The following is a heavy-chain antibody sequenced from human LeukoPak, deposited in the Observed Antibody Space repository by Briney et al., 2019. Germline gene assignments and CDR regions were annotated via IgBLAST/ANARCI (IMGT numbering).Heavy chain of an antibody. CDR1: GFIFSNYA. Sequence: GGSLRLSCATSGFIFSNYAVNWVRQAPGKGLEWVSIISGSGDTTYYADSVKGRFTISINNSKNTLYLQMNSLRAEDTAVYYCAKIPQGATYTVPNFDFWGQGTLVTVSS. V-gene: IGHV3-23*01. D-gene: IGHD4-11*01. CDR2: ISGSGDTT. CDR3: AKIPQGATYTVPNFDF. J-gene: IGHJ4*02.